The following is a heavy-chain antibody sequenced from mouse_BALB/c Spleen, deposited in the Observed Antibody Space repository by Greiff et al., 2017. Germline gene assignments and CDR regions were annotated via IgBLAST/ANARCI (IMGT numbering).Heavy chain of an antibody. D-gene: IGHD1-1*01. V-gene: IGHV1S29*02. J-gene: IGHJ2*01. CDR2: IYPYNGGT. Sequence: VQLQQSGPELVKPGASVKISCKASGYTFTDYNMHWVKQSHGKSLEWIGYIYPYNGGTGYNQKFKSKATLTVDNSSSTAYMELRSLTSEDSAVYYCARSFITTVVGDYWRQGTTLTVSS. CDR3: ARSFITTVVGDY. CDR1: GYTFTDYN.